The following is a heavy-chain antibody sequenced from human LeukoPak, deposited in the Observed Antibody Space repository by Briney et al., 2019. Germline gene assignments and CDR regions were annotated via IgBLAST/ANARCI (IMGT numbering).Heavy chain of an antibody. V-gene: IGHV1-2*02. CDR1: GYTFTGYY. Sequence: ASVKVSCTASGYTFTGYYMHWVRQAPGQGLEWMGWINPNSGGTNYAQKFQGRVTMTRDTSISTAYMELSRLRSDDTAVYYCAREAGLAHGPHAYWGQGTLVTVSS. D-gene: IGHD6-13*01. CDR2: INPNSGGT. J-gene: IGHJ4*02. CDR3: AREAGLAHGPHAY.